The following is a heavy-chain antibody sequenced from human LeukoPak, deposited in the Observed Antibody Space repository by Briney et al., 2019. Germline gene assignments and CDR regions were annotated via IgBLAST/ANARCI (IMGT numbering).Heavy chain of an antibody. CDR2: ISYDGSNK. Sequence: GGSLRLSCAASGFTFSTYTMHWVRQAPGKGLEWLTLISYDGSNKYYADSVKGRFTIFRDNSKNTLYLQMNSLRAEDTAVYYCAKVDVVTAIDYWGQGTLVTVSS. J-gene: IGHJ4*02. V-gene: IGHV3-30*04. CDR3: AKVDVVTAIDY. CDR1: GFTFSTYT. D-gene: IGHD2-21*02.